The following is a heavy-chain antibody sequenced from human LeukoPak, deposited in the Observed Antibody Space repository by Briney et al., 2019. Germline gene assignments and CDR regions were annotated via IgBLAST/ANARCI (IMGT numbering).Heavy chain of an antibody. J-gene: IGHJ5*02. D-gene: IGHD3-3*01. Sequence: SETLSLTCSSPGCSISSRRYYWGWMRQPPGKGLEWIGSIYYSGSTYYNPSLKSRVTISVDTSKNQFSLKLSSVTAADTAVYYCARPTDDFWSGYFWFDPWGQGTLVTVSS. CDR3: ARPTDDFWSGYFWFDP. CDR1: GCSISSRRYY. CDR2: IYYSGST. V-gene: IGHV4-39*07.